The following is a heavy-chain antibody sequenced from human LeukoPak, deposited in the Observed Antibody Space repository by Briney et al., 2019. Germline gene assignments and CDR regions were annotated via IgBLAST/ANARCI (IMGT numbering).Heavy chain of an antibody. CDR3: ARGSVAGDY. Sequence: SETLSLTCTVSGGSISSGSYYWSWIRQPAGKGLEWIGRIYTSGSTNYNPSLKSRVTISVDTSKNQFPLKLSSVTAADTAVYYCARGSVAGDYWGQGTLVTVSS. J-gene: IGHJ4*02. D-gene: IGHD6-19*01. V-gene: IGHV4-61*02. CDR2: IYTSGST. CDR1: GGSISSGSYY.